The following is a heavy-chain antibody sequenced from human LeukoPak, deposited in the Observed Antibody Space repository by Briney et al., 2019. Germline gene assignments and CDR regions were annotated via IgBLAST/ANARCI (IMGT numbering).Heavy chain of an antibody. CDR2: IWYDGSNK. J-gene: IGHJ4*02. V-gene: IGHV3-33*01. D-gene: IGHD2-15*01. CDR3: ARDRAQVVADY. Sequence: GGSLRLSCAASGFTFSSYGMHWVRRAPGKGLEWVAVIWYDGSNKYYADSVKGRFTISRDNSKNTLYLQMNSLRAEDTAVYYCARDRAQVVADYWGQGTLVTVSS. CDR1: GFTFSSYG.